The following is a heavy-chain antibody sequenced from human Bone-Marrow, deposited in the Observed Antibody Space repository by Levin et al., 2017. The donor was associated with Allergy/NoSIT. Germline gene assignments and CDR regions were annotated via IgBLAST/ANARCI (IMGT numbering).Heavy chain of an antibody. D-gene: IGHD5-12*01. CDR3: AIVSLTIGYDFAFLT. Sequence: SETLSLTCSVSGDSISSGNYYWTWIRQPAGKRLEWIGHMYADGSANYNPSYNPSFRSRVSMSVETSTNLFSLQLHSVTAADTAVYYCAIVSLTIGYDFAFLTWGQGTMVTVSS. CDR2: MYADGSA. CDR1: GDSISSGNYY. J-gene: IGHJ3*02. V-gene: IGHV4-61*09.